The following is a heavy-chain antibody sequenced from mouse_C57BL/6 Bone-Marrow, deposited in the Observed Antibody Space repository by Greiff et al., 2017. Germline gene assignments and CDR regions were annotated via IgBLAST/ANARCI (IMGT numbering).Heavy chain of an antibody. D-gene: IGHD1-1*01. V-gene: IGHV14-4*01. CDR1: GFNIKDDY. Sequence: EVQLQQSGAELVRPGASVKLSCTASGFNIKDDYMHWVKQRPEQGLEWIGWIVPENGDTEYASKFQGKATITADTSSNTAYLQLSSLTSEDTAVYYCTTGATVVYFDYWGQGTTLTVSS. CDR2: IVPENGDT. CDR3: TTGATVVYFDY. J-gene: IGHJ2*01.